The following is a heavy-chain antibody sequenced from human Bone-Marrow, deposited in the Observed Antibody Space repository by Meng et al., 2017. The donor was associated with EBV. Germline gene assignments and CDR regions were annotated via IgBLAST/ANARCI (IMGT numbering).Heavy chain of an antibody. CDR3: AVLLSTPLAFDS. Sequence: QGQLVQSGAEVRKPWASVKVSCETSGYTFIVSYIHWVRQAPGQGLEWMGRVNPTTGDSNYAQHFQGRVTMTRDKSINTASMELASLTPDDTAMYYCAVLLSTPLAFDSWGQGTLVTVSS. CDR2: VNPTTGDS. J-gene: IGHJ4*02. D-gene: IGHD5/OR15-5a*01. CDR1: GYTFIVSY. V-gene: IGHV1-2*06.